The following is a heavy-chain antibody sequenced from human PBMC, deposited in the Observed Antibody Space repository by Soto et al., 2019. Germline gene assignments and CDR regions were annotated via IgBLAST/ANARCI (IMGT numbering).Heavy chain of an antibody. D-gene: IGHD2-15*01. V-gene: IGHV3-15*07. CDR2: IKSKTDGGTT. Sequence: QAPGKGLEWVGRIKSKTDGGTTDYAAPVKGRFTISRDDSKNTLYLQMNSLKTEDTAVYHCTIDVVQFLHWGQGTLVTVSS. CDR3: TIDVVQFLH. J-gene: IGHJ1*01.